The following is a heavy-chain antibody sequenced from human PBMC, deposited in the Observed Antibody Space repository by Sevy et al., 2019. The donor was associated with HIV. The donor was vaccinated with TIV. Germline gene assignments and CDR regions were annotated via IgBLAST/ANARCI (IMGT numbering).Heavy chain of an antibody. D-gene: IGHD4-17*01. Sequence: GGSLRLSCEVSGFTLSTHVMYWVRQAPGKGLEWVAGISYDESTQYYGDSVKGRFTVSRDNSKNTLFLQIHSLRPEDTAVYYCAKDPRPYGDNVEGFDFWGQGTLVTVSS. V-gene: IGHV3-30*18. CDR2: ISYDESTQ. J-gene: IGHJ4*02. CDR3: AKDPRPYGDNVEGFDF. CDR1: GFTLSTHV.